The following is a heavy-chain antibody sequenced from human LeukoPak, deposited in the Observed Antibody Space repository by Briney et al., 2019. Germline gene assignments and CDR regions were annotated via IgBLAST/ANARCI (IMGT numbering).Heavy chain of an antibody. D-gene: IGHD3-10*01. CDR1: GDSVSSNSAA. Sequence: SQTLSLTCAISGDSVSSNSAAWDWIRQSPSRGLEWLGRTYYRSKWYNDYAVSVKSRITINPDTSKNQFSLQLNSVTPEDTAVYYCARGERITMVRGVINYFDYWGQGTLVTVSS. J-gene: IGHJ4*02. CDR2: TYYRSKWYN. V-gene: IGHV6-1*01. CDR3: ARGERITMVRGVINYFDY.